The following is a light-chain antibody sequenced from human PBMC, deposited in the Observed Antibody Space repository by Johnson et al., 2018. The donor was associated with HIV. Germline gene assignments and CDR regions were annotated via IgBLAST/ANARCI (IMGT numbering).Light chain of an antibody. V-gene: IGLV1-51*01. Sequence: QSVLTQPPSVSAAPGQRFTISCSGSSSNIGNNYVSWYQQFPETAPKLLIYDNNKRPSGIPDRFSGSKSGTSATLAITGLQTGDEADYYCGTWDSSLSAGRVFGTGTKVTVL. CDR2: DNN. CDR3: GTWDSSLSAGRV. J-gene: IGLJ1*01. CDR1: SSNIGNNY.